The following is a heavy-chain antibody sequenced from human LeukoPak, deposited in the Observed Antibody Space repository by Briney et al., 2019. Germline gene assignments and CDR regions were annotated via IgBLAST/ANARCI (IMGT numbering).Heavy chain of an antibody. V-gene: IGHV3-48*01. Sequence: PSGGSLRLSCAASGFTFSSYGMNWVRQAPGKGLEWVSYISSGSSTIYYADSLKGRFTISRDNAKNSLYLQMNSLRAEDTAVYYCARSIHFDYWGQGTLVTVSS. CDR3: ARSIHFDY. CDR1: GFTFSSYG. J-gene: IGHJ4*02. D-gene: IGHD6-6*01. CDR2: ISSGSSTI.